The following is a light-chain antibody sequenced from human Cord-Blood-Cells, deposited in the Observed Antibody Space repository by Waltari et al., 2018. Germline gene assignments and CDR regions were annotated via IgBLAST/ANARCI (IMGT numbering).Light chain of an antibody. Sequence: QSALTQPAHVSGSPGPSIPISCTGTSSDVGGYNYVSWYQQHPGKAPKLMIYDVSNRPSGVSNRFSGSKSGNTASLTISGLQAEDEADYYCSSYTSSSTLVFGTGTKVTVL. CDR3: SSYTSSSTLV. J-gene: IGLJ1*01. V-gene: IGLV2-14*01. CDR1: SSDVGGYNY. CDR2: DVS.